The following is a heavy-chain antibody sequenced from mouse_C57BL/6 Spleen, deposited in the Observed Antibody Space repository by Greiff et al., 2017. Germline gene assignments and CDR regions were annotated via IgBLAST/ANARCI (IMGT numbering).Heavy chain of an antibody. D-gene: IGHD2-4*01. CDR1: GYSITSGYD. CDR2: ISYSGST. V-gene: IGHV3-1*01. Sequence: EVKLQESGPGMVKPSQSLSLTCTVTGYSITSGYDWHWIRHFPGNKLEWMGYISYSGSTNYNPSLKSRISITHDTSKNHFFLKLNSVTTEDTATYYCARDYDYDWFAYWGQGTLVTVSA. CDR3: ARDYDYDWFAY. J-gene: IGHJ3*01.